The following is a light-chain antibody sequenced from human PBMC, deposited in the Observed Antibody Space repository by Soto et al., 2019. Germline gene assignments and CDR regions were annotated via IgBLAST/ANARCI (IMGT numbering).Light chain of an antibody. CDR3: HQSYSTPST. V-gene: IGKV1-39*01. CDR1: QTISSY. Sequence: DIQLTQSPSSLSASVGDRVTITCRATQTISSYLNWYQHKPGKAPKLLIFATSRLQSGVPSRFSGSGSGTEFTLTISSLQPGDFATYYCHQSYSTPSTFGQGTKVEIK. J-gene: IGKJ1*01. CDR2: ATS.